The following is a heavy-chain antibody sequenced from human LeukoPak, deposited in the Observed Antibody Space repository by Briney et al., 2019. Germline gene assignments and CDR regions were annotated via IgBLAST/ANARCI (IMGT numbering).Heavy chain of an antibody. D-gene: IGHD6-13*01. J-gene: IGHJ3*02. CDR1: GFTFSSYA. V-gene: IGHV3-23*01. Sequence: PGGSLRLSCAASGFTFSSYAMSWVRQAPGKGLEWVSTISGSGGSTYYADSVKGRFTISRDNSKNTLYLQMNSLRAEDTAVYYCAKDDPRVAAAGDAFDIWGQGTMVTVSS. CDR3: AKDDPRVAAAGDAFDI. CDR2: ISGSGGST.